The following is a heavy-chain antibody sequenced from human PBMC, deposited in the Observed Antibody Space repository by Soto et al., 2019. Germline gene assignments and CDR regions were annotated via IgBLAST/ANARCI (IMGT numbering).Heavy chain of an antibody. CDR2: INPSGGST. CDR1: GYTFTSYY. D-gene: IGHD3-10*01. J-gene: IGHJ5*02. Sequence: ASVKVSCKASGYTFTSYYMHWVRQAPGQGLEWMGIINPSGGSTSYAQKFQGRVTMTRDTSTSTVYMELSSLRSEDTAVYYCARDSSGSYTYNWFDPWGQVTLVTVSS. CDR3: ARDSSGSYTYNWFDP. V-gene: IGHV1-46*01.